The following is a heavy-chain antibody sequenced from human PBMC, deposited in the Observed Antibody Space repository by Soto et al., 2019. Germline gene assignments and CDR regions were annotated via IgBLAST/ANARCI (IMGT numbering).Heavy chain of an antibody. CDR3: ARRWGATLDY. Sequence: QVQLQESGPGLVKPSETLSLTCTVSGGSISSYYWSWIRQPPGKGLEWIGYIYYSGSTNYNPSLKCRVNRSVDTYNNQFSLTLSSVTAADTAVYYCARRWGATLDYWGQGPLVAVSS. J-gene: IGHJ4*02. CDR2: IYYSGST. D-gene: IGHD1-26*01. CDR1: GGSISSYY. V-gene: IGHV4-59*08.